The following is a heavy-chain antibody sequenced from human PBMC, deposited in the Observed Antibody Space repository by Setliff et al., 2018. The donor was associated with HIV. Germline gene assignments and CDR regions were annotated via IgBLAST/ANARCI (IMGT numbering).Heavy chain of an antibody. Sequence: ASVKVSCKSSGYSFSDYYVHWVRQVPGQGLQWMGWINPRSGVTKYAQDFQGKFTMTTDTTISTAYMELRGLTSDDTALYYCARDSGTNDHFLSPYYGALDFWGLGTLVTVSS. CDR3: ARDSGTNDHFLSPYYGALDF. CDR1: GYSFSDYY. J-gene: IGHJ4*02. CDR2: INPRSGVT. V-gene: IGHV1-2*02. D-gene: IGHD3-3*02.